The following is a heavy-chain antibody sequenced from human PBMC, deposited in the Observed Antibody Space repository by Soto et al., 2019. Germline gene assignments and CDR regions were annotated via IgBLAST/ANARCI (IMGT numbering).Heavy chain of an antibody. J-gene: IGHJ4*02. Sequence: PGGSLRLSCAASGFTFSSYSMNWVRQAPGKGLEWVSYISSSSSTIYYADSVKGRFTISRDNAKNSLYLQMNSLRAGDTAVYYCARGIPYRDYNFDYWGQGTLVTVSS. D-gene: IGHD4-17*01. CDR3: ARGIPYRDYNFDY. V-gene: IGHV3-48*01. CDR1: GFTFSSYS. CDR2: ISSSSSTI.